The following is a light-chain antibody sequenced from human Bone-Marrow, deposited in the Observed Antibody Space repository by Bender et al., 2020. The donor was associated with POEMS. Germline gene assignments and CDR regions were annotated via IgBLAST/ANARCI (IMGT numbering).Light chain of an antibody. J-gene: IGLJ2*01. Sequence: SYELTQPPSVSVSPGQTATITCSGEKLGEEYACWYQQKPGQSPVVVIYQDTKRPSGIPERFSGSTSGNTATLTISVTQAMDEADYYCQARDSSNVIFGGGTKLTVL. CDR1: KLGEEY. CDR2: QDT. CDR3: QARDSSNVI. V-gene: IGLV3-1*01.